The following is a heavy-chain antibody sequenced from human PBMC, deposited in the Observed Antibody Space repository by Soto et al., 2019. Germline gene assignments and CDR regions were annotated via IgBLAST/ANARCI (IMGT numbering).Heavy chain of an antibody. CDR1: GFTFNSYT. Sequence: EVQLLESGGGLVQPGGSLRLSCAASGFTFNSYTMSWVRQAPGKGLEWVSSISGSGGTTDYADSVKGRFTISRDNSKNTLYLEMNNPRAEDTAVYYCERFGIATPGGLDYWGQGTLVPVSS. J-gene: IGHJ4*02. V-gene: IGHV3-23*01. CDR3: ERFGIATPGGLDY. CDR2: ISGSGGTT. D-gene: IGHD6-13*01.